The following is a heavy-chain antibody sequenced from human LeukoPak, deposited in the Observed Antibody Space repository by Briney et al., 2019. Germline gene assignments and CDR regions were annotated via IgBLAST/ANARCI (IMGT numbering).Heavy chain of an antibody. CDR2: IHYSGST. Sequence: SETLSLTCTVSGGSISSYYWSWIRQPPGKGLEWIGSIHYSGSTNYNPSLKSRVTISVDTSKNQFSLKLSSVTAADTAVYYCARGGDSSGWYDGYNYFDYWGQGTLVTVSS. V-gene: IGHV4-59*12. CDR3: ARGGDSSGWYDGYNYFDY. D-gene: IGHD6-19*01. CDR1: GGSISSYY. J-gene: IGHJ4*02.